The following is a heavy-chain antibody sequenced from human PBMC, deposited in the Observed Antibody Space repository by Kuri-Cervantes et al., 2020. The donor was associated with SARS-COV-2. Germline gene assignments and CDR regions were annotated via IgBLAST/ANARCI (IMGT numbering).Heavy chain of an antibody. D-gene: IGHD3-22*01. J-gene: IGHJ6*02. V-gene: IGHV3-30*18. CDR2: ISYDGSNK. Sequence: GESLKISCAASGFTVSSYGMHWVRQAPGKGLEWVAVISYDGSNKYYADSVKGRFTISRDNSKNTLYLQMNSLRAEDTAVYYCAKAVVSYYYYGMDVWGQGTTVTVSS. CDR3: AKAVVSYYYYGMDV. CDR1: GFTVSSYG.